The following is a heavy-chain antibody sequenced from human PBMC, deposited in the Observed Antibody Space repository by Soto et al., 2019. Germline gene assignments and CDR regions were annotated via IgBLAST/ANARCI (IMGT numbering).Heavy chain of an antibody. CDR1: GFTFSSYG. Sequence: QVQLVESGGGVVQPGRSLRLSCAASGFTFSSYGMQWVRQAPGKGLEWVAVISYDGSNKYYADSVKGRFTISRDNSKNTLYLQMNSLRAEDTAVYYCAKDGDDYGHLRYFDYWGQGTLVTVSS. V-gene: IGHV3-30*18. CDR2: ISYDGSNK. CDR3: AKDGDDYGHLRYFDY. D-gene: IGHD4-17*01. J-gene: IGHJ4*02.